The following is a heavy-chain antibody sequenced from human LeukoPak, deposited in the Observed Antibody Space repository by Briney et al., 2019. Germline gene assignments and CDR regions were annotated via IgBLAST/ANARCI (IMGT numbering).Heavy chain of an antibody. CDR3: ARGPGDYDILTGSENWFDP. CDR1: GFTFSSYE. D-gene: IGHD3-9*01. J-gene: IGHJ5*02. V-gene: IGHV3-48*03. Sequence: GGSLRLSCAASGFTFSSYEMNWVRQAPGKGLEWVSYISSSGSTIYYADSVKGRFTISRDNAKNSLYLQMNSLRAEDTAVYYCARGPGDYDILTGSENWFDPWGQGTLVTVSS. CDR2: ISSSGSTI.